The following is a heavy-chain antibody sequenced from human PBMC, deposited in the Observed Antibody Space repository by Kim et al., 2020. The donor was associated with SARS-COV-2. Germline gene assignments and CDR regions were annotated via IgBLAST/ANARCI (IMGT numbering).Heavy chain of an antibody. CDR1: GFQFDGYS. D-gene: IGHD3-10*01. CDR2: IRNDAQGGTS. V-gene: IGHV3-49*03. CDR3: ARAFPYGSGSYAYFDH. Sequence: GGSLRLSCATSGFQFDGYSLTWIRQAPGKGLEWVGFIRNDAQGGTSEYAASVKGRFTISRDDSSSVVYVQMNSLKTEDTAVYFCARAFPYGSGSYAYFDHCGQGTLVTVS. J-gene: IGHJ4*02.